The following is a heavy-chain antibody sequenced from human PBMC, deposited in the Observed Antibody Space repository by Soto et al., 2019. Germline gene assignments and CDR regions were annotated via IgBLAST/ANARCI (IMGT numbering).Heavy chain of an antibody. CDR2: IYYSGST. Sequence: PSETLSLTCTGSGGSISSYYWSWIRQPPGKGLEWIGYIYYSGSTNYNPSLKSRVTISVETSKNQFSRKLSSVTAADTAVYYCGLVVPDYGDPRLAYWSQGTLVPVSS. D-gene: IGHD4-17*01. J-gene: IGHJ4*02. V-gene: IGHV4-59*01. CDR1: GGSISSYY. CDR3: GLVVPDYGDPRLAY.